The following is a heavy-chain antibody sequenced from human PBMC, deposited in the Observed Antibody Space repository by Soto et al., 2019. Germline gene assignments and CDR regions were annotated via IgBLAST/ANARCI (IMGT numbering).Heavy chain of an antibody. V-gene: IGHV4-59*01. J-gene: IGHJ4*02. CDR1: GGSISSYY. CDR3: AAPPRY. Sequence: SETLSLTCTVSGGSISSYYWNWIRQPPGKGLEWIGYIYNSGNTNYNPSLRSRVTISVDTSKNQFSLKLTSATAADTAVYYCAAPPRYWGQGTLVTVSS. CDR2: IYNSGNT. D-gene: IGHD6-6*01.